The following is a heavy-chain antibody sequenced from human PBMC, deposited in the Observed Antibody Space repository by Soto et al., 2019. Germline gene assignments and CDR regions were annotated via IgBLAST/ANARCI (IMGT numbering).Heavy chain of an antibody. Sequence: QLQLQESGPGLVKPSETLSVTCSVSGDSIGTINYYWGWLRQPPGKGPEWIGSIYYTGSTHYNPSVRGRATVSVDTSKNQFSLRLTSVTAADTAVYYCARHPGYTGPTVYATHYFDDWGQGVLVTVSS. V-gene: IGHV4-39*01. CDR2: IYYTGST. CDR1: GDSIGTINYY. J-gene: IGHJ4*02. D-gene: IGHD3-16*02. CDR3: ARHPGYTGPTVYATHYFDD.